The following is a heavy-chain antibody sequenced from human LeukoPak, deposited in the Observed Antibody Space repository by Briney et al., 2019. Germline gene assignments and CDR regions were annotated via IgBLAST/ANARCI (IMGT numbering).Heavy chain of an antibody. J-gene: IGHJ5*02. CDR2: TYYRSKWYN. Sequence: SQTLSLICAISGDSVSRNSATWNWIRQSPARGLEWLGRTYYRSKWYNDYAVSVKSRITINPDTSKNQFSLQLNSVTPEDTAVYYCARVGGSMDPSNDWFDPWGQGTLVTVSS. CDR3: ARVGGSMDPSNDWFDP. CDR1: GDSVSRNSAT. D-gene: IGHD2/OR15-2a*01. V-gene: IGHV6-1*01.